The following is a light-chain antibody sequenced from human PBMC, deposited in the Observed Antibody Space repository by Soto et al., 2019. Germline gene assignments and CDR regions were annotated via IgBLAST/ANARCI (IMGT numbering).Light chain of an antibody. CDR1: QSLVYSGGNTY. CDR2: KVS. J-gene: IGKJ3*01. CDR3: MQGTHWPRVT. Sequence: DVVMTQSPLSLPVTLGQPASISCRSSQSLVYSGGNTYLNWFQQRPGQSPRRLIYKVSNRDSGVPDRFSGSGSGTDFTLKISRVEAEDVGVYYCMQGTHWPRVTFGPGTKVDIK. V-gene: IGKV2-30*01.